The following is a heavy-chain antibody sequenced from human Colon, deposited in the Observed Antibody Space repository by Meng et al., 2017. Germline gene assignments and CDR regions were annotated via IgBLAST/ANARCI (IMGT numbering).Heavy chain of an antibody. Sequence: QVHLQESGSGLVKPSGTLSLTCAVSGASISSATFWTWVRQTPGKGLEWIGDTYYGGTTSYNPSLSSRATISLDKSKNQFSLQLDSVTAAYTATYYCASSSGWWRLDSWGQGTLVTVSS. J-gene: IGHJ4*02. CDR2: TYYGGTT. V-gene: IGHV4-4*02. D-gene: IGHD6-19*01. CDR3: ASSSGWWRLDS. CDR1: GASISSATF.